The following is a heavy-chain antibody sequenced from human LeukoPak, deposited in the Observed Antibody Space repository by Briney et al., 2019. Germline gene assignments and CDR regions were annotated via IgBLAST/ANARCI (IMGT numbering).Heavy chain of an antibody. Sequence: SETLSLTCTVSGGSISSSSYYRSWIRQPPEKGLEWIGDISHGGSTNYNPSLRSRVIISVGTSKNQFSLNLSSVTAADTAVYYCARGRLRSSGYIDWGQGTLVTVSS. CDR3: ARGRLRSSGYID. CDR1: GGSISSSSYY. CDR2: ISHGGST. J-gene: IGHJ4*02. V-gene: IGHV4-39*07. D-gene: IGHD3-22*01.